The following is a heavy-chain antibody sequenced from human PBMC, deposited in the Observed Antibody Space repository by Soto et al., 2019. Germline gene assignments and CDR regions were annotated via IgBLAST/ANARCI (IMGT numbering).Heavy chain of an antibody. V-gene: IGHV3-23*01. D-gene: IGHD3-10*01. CDR2: ISGGGDTT. CDR1: GFTFNNDA. Sequence: EVQLLESGGGLVQPGGSLRLSCAASGFTFNNDAMTWVRQAPGKGLVWVSAISGGGDTTSYADSVKGRFTVSRDGSKNTLYLQMSSLRAEDTALYYCAKGRGGSGSLTPRVDFWGQGTLVTVSS. CDR3: AKGRGGSGSLTPRVDF. J-gene: IGHJ4*02.